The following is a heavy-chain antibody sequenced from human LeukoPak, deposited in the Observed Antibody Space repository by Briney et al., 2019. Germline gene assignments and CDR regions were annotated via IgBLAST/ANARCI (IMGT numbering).Heavy chain of an antibody. CDR2: ISSSSSYI. CDR3: ARGAHRIAAASKIDY. D-gene: IGHD6-13*01. V-gene: IGHV3-21*01. CDR1: GFTFSNYN. J-gene: IGHJ4*02. Sequence: PGGSLRLSCAASGFTFSNYNMNWVRQAPGKELEWVSSISSSSSYITYADSVKGRFTISRDNAKNSLYLQMHSLRAEDTAVYYCARGAHRIAAASKIDYWGQGTLVTVSS.